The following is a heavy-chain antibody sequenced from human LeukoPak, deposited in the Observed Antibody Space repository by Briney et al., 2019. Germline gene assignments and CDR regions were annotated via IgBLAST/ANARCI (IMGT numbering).Heavy chain of an antibody. J-gene: IGHJ6*03. CDR2: MNPNSGNT. CDR3: ARASTTDFWSGYYRDSYYYYYMDV. CDR1: GYTFTSYD. Sequence: ASVKVSCKASGYTFTSYDINWVRQATGQGLEWMGWMNPNSGNTGYAQKFQGRVTITRNTSISTAYMELSSLRSEDTAVYYCARASTTDFWSGYYRDSYYYYYMDVWGKGTTVTVSS. V-gene: IGHV1-8*03. D-gene: IGHD3-3*01.